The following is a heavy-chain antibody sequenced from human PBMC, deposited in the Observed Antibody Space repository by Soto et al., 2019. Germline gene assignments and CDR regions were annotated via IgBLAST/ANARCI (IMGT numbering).Heavy chain of an antibody. CDR3: ARYGATPGSSVFDLWY. CDR2: IYDSGST. V-gene: IGHV4-59*01. D-gene: IGHD3-22*01. Sequence: QVQLQESGPGLVKSSETLSLTCTVSGGSISNYYWSWIRQPPGKGLEWIGYIYDSGSTNYNPSLKSRVTISVDTSKNQFSLQLSSVPAADTAMYYCARYGATPGSSVFDLWYWGQGTLVTVSS. J-gene: IGHJ4*02. CDR1: GGSISNYY.